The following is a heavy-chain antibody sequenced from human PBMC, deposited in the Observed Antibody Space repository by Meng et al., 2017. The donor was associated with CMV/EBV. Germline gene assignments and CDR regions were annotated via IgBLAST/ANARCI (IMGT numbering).Heavy chain of an antibody. D-gene: IGHD3-22*01. CDR1: LFTFCSYS. CDR3: AKDVGTGYYHPYFDY. Sequence: SLFTFCSYSMRWVPQASLKWLEWLSAISGSGGRPYYADSVNVRFTISRDNSKHTLYLPITTLRAEDTSVYYCAKDVGTGYYHPYFDYCGQGTLVTVSS. CDR2: ISGSGGRP. J-gene: IGHJ4*02. V-gene: IGHV3-23*01.